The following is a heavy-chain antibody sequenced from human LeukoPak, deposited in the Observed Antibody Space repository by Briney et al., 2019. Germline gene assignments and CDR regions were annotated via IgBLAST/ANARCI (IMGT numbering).Heavy chain of an antibody. CDR1: GFTFSTYW. J-gene: IGHJ4*02. CDR2: IKGDESAR. D-gene: IGHD1-26*01. Sequence: RGSLRLSCEASGFTFSTYWMAWVRQAPGKGLEWVANIKGDESARHQADSVKGRFTISRDNAKKSVYLQMSSLRGEDTAVYYCARDVGGSLDYWGRGTLVTVSS. V-gene: IGHV3-7*01. CDR3: ARDVGGSLDY.